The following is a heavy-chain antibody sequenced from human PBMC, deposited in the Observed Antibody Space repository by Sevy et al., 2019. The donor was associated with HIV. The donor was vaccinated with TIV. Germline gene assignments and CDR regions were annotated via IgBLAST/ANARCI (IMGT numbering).Heavy chain of an antibody. CDR2: IYYSGSP. Sequence: SENLSLTCTVSGDSISSSPYYWGWIRQAHGKGLEWIGSIYYSGSPYYNPSRKSRVTISVDTSKNQFSLRLSSVTAADTAVYYCARQVGQLRFFDWSPGYFDYWGQGTLVNVSS. CDR1: GDSISSSPYY. CDR3: ARQVGQLRFFDWSPGYFDY. V-gene: IGHV4-39*01. D-gene: IGHD3-9*01. J-gene: IGHJ4*02.